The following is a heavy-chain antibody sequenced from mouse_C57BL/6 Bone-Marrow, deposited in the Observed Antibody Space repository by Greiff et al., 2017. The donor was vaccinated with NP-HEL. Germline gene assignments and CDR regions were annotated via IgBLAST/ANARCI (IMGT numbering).Heavy chain of an antibody. Sequence: EVHLVESGGGLVQPGGSLKLSCAASGFTFSDYYMYWVRQTPEKRLEWVAYISNGGGSTYYPDTVKGRFTISRDNAKNTLYLQMSRLKSEDTAMYYCARQDSSGYGFAYWGQGTLVTVSA. D-gene: IGHD3-2*02. V-gene: IGHV5-12*01. CDR3: ARQDSSGYGFAY. CDR1: GFTFSDYY. CDR2: ISNGGGST. J-gene: IGHJ3*01.